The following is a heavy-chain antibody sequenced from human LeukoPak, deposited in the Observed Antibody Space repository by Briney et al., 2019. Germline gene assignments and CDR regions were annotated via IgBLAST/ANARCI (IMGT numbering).Heavy chain of an antibody. J-gene: IGHJ1*01. D-gene: IGHD6-13*01. CDR2: INHSGST. CDR1: GGSFSGYY. Sequence: SETLSLTCAVYGGSFSGYYWSWIRQPPGKGLEWIGEINHSGSTNYNPSLKSRVTISVDTSKNQFSLKLSSVTAADTAVYYCARGPLGFRAAAGTRHFQHWGQGTLVTVSS. CDR3: ARGPLGFRAAAGTRHFQH. V-gene: IGHV4-34*01.